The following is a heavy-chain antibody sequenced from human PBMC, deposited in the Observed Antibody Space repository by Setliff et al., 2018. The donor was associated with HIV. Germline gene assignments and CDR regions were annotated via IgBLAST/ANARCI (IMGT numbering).Heavy chain of an antibody. Sequence: GGSLRLSCAASGFTVSSNYMSWVRQAPGKGLEWVSVIYSGGSTYYADSVKGRFTISRDNSKNTLYLQMDSLRVEDTAVYYCAKSHTFYFDTPSYPLDYWGQGTMVTVSS. CDR1: GFTVSSNY. V-gene: IGHV3-53*01. D-gene: IGHD3-9*01. CDR2: IYSGGST. J-gene: IGHJ4*02. CDR3: AKSHTFYFDTPSYPLDY.